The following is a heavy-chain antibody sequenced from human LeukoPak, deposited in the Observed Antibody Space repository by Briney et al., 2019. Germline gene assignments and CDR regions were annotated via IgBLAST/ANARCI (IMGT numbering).Heavy chain of an antibody. CDR1: RYTLTGYY. J-gene: IGHJ4*02. Sequence: GSSVKVSCEASRYTLTGYYMYWVRQAPGQGLEWMGRINPNSGGTNYAQKFQGRVTMTRDTSISTAYMELSRLRSDDTAVYYCASYYCVWGSYRFRVAEDDFDYWGQGTMVTVSS. D-gene: IGHD3-16*02. V-gene: IGHV1-2*06. CDR2: INPNSGGT. CDR3: ASYYCVWGSYRFRVAEDDFDY.